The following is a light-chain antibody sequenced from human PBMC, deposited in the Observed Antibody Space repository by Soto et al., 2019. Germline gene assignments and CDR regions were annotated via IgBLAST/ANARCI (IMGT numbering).Light chain of an antibody. V-gene: IGKV1-39*01. CDR2: SAS. Sequence: DIPVTQSPSSLSASVADTVTITCRASQNINNFLNWYQQRPGKTPKLVIFSASNLQGGVPSRFSGSGSGTEFTLTISSLQPEDFATYYCQQSYNPPRTFGQGTRVEIK. J-gene: IGKJ1*01. CDR1: QNINNF. CDR3: QQSYNPPRT.